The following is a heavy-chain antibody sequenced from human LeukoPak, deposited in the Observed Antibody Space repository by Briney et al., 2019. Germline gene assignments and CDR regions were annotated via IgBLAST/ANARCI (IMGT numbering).Heavy chain of an antibody. CDR3: ARAGTYYYDSSGYYYLDY. J-gene: IGHJ4*02. D-gene: IGHD3-22*01. V-gene: IGHV4-59*01. CDR2: IYYSGST. Sequence: SETLSLTCTVSGGSISSYYWSWIRQPPGKGLEWIGYIYYSGSTNYNPSLKSRVTISVDTSKNQFSLKLSSVTAADTAVYYCARAGTYYYDSSGYYYLDYWAREPWSPSPQ. CDR1: GGSISSYY.